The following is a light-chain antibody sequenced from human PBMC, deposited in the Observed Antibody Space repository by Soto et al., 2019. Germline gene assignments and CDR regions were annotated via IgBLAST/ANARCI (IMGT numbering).Light chain of an antibody. CDR3: QTWGTGIWV. V-gene: IGLV4-69*01. CDR2: LNSDGSH. Sequence: QPVLTQSPSASASLGASVKLTCTLSSGHINYAIAWHQQQPEKGPRYLMKLNSDGSHSKGDGIPGRFSGSSSGAERYLTISSLQSEDEADYYCQTWGTGIWVFGGGTKLTVL. J-gene: IGLJ3*02. CDR1: SGHINYA.